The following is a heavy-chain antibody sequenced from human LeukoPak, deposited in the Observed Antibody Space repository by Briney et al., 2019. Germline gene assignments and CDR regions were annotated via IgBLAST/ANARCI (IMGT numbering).Heavy chain of an antibody. CDR1: GGPFSGYY. CDR2: INHSGST. CDR3: ARVRYSGYVDY. Sequence: PSETLSLTCAVYGGPFSGYYWSWIRQPPGKGLEWIGEINHSGSTNYNPSLKSRVTISVDTSKNQFSLKLSSVTAADTAVYYCARVRYSGYVDYWGQGTLVTVSS. V-gene: IGHV4-34*01. D-gene: IGHD5-12*01. J-gene: IGHJ4*02.